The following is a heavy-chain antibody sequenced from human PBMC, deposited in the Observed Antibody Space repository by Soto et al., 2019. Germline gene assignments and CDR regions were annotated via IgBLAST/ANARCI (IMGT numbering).Heavy chain of an antibody. CDR2: IYYSGST. CDR3: ARQHSSGYYYYYYGMDV. D-gene: IGHD3-10*01. CDR1: GGSISSGGYY. V-gene: IGHV4-31*01. Sequence: QVQLQESGPGLVKPSQTLSLTCTVSGGSISSGGYYWSWIRQHPGKGLEWIGYIYYSGSTYYNPSLKSLVTISVDTSKNQFSLKLSSVTAADTAVYYCARQHSSGYYYYYYGMDVWGQGTTVTVSS. J-gene: IGHJ6*02.